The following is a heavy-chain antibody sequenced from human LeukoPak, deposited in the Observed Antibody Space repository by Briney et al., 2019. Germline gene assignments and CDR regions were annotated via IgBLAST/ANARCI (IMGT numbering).Heavy chain of an antibody. D-gene: IGHD6-6*01. Sequence: GASVKVSCKASGYTFTSYGISWVRQAPGQGLEWMGWISAYNGSTNYAQKLQGRVTMTTDTSTSTAYMELRSLRSDDTAVYYCARDPPRIAARRRYLDYWGQGTLVTVSS. CDR2: ISAYNGST. CDR3: ARDPPRIAARRRYLDY. CDR1: GYTFTSYG. J-gene: IGHJ4*02. V-gene: IGHV1-18*01.